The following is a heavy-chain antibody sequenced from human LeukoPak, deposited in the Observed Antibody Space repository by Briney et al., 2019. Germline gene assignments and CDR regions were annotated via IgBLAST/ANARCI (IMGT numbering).Heavy chain of an antibody. CDR2: INPSGGST. Sequence: ASVKVSCKASGYTFTSYYMHWVRQAPGQGLEWMGIINPSGGSTSYAQKFQGRVTMTRDTSTSIVYMELSSLRSEDTAVYYCAREEQWLVHDYWGQGTLVTVSS. CDR3: AREEQWLVHDY. CDR1: GYTFTSYY. D-gene: IGHD6-19*01. J-gene: IGHJ4*02. V-gene: IGHV1-46*01.